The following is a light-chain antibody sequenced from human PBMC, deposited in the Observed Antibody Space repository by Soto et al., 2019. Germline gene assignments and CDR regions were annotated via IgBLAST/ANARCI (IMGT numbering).Light chain of an antibody. CDR1: QSLLHSNGYNY. Sequence: DIVMTQSPLSLPVTPGEAASISCRSSQSLLHSNGYNYLDWYLQKPGQSPQLLIYLAYNRASGVPDRFSGSGSCTDFTLKISRVEAEDVGVYYCMQALQTPRTFGQGTKVEIK. CDR3: MQALQTPRT. V-gene: IGKV2-28*01. J-gene: IGKJ1*01. CDR2: LAY.